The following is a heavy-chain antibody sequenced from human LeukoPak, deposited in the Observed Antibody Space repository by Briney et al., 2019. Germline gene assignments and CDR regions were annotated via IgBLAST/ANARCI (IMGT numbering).Heavy chain of an antibody. Sequence: GASVKVSCKASGYTFTSYGISWVRQAPGQGLEWVGWISAYNGNTNYAQKLQGRVTMTTDTSTSTAYMELRSLRSDDTAVYYCAREDPTTVAFAFDIWGQGTMVTVSS. V-gene: IGHV1-18*01. CDR2: ISAYNGNT. CDR3: AREDPTTVAFAFDI. J-gene: IGHJ3*02. CDR1: GYTFTSYG. D-gene: IGHD4-23*01.